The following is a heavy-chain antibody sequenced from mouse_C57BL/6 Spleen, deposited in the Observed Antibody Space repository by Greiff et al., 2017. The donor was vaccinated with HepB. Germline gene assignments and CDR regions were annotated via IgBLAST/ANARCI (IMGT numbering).Heavy chain of an antibody. V-gene: IGHV1-55*01. D-gene: IGHD2-4*01. CDR3: ARDYDFLFDY. Sequence: QVQLQQSGAELVKPGASVKMSCKASGYTFTSYWITWVKQRPGQGLEWIGDIYPGSGSTNYNEKFKSKATLTVDTASSTAYMQLSSLTSEDSAVYYCARDYDFLFDYWGQGTTLTVSS. CDR1: GYTFTSYW. CDR2: IYPGSGST. J-gene: IGHJ2*01.